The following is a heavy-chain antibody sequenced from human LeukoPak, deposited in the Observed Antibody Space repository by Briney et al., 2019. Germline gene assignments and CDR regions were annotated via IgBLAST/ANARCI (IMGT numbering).Heavy chain of an antibody. CDR3: ARDDPVWLTVVY. J-gene: IGHJ4*02. CDR1: GGSISSGSYY. V-gene: IGHV4-61*02. CDR2: IYTSGST. D-gene: IGHD6-19*01. Sequence: PSETLSLTCTVSGGSISSGSYYWSWIRQPAGKGLEWIGRIYTSGSTNYNPSLKSRVTISVDTSKNQFSLKLSSVTAADTAVYYCARDDPVWLTVVYWGQGTLVTVSS.